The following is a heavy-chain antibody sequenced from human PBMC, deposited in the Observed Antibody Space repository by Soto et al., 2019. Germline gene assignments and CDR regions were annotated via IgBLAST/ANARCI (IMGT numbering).Heavy chain of an antibody. V-gene: IGHV3-30*18. CDR1: GFTFSSYG. D-gene: IGHD6-19*01. Sequence: GGSLRLSCAASGFTFSSYGMHWVRQAPGKGLEWVAVISYDGSNKYYADSVKGRFTISRDDSKNTLYLQMNSLRAEDTAVYYCAKDPKQWLVRWYYFDYWGQGTLVTVSS. J-gene: IGHJ4*02. CDR2: ISYDGSNK. CDR3: AKDPKQWLVRWYYFDY.